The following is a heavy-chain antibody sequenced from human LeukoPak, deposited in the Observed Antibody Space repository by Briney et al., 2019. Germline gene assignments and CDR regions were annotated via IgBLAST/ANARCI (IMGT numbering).Heavy chain of an antibody. Sequence: GGSLRLSCAASGFTVSSNYMSWVRQAPGKGLEWVSVIYSGGSTDYADSVKGRFTISRDNSKNTLYLQMNSLRAEDTAMYYCARGISYHGSGSLDYWGQGTLVTVSS. V-gene: IGHV3-53*01. CDR1: GFTVSSNY. CDR2: IYSGGST. J-gene: IGHJ4*02. CDR3: ARGISYHGSGSLDY. D-gene: IGHD3-10*01.